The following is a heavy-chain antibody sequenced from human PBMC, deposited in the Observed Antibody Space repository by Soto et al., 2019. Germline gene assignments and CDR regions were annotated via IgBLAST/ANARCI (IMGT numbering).Heavy chain of an antibody. CDR2: IYYSGST. CDR1: GGSVSSNYY. V-gene: IGHV4-59*08. Sequence: SETLSLTCTVSGGSVSSNYYWGWIRLSPGKGLEWVGYIYYSGSTNYNPSLKSRVTISVDTSKNQFSLKLSSVTAADTAMYYCTRHESPIIARYFDYWGQGNLVTVSS. D-gene: IGHD3-9*01. J-gene: IGHJ4*02. CDR3: TRHESPIIARYFDY.